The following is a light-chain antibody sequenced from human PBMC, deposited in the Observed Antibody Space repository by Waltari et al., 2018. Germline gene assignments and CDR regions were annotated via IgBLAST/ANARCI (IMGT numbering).Light chain of an antibody. CDR3: QRNDRLPVT. Sequence: EIVLTQSPGTLSLSPGERATLSCRASQSVGRALIWYKQKPGQAPRLLIYGPSTRATGIPDRFSGSGFGTDFSLTISRLEPEDFAVYYCQRNDRLPVTFGQGTKVEIK. CDR2: GPS. CDR1: QSVGRA. J-gene: IGKJ1*01. V-gene: IGKV3-20*01.